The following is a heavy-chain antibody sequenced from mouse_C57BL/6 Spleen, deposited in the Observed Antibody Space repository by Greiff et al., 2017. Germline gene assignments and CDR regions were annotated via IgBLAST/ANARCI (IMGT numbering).Heavy chain of an antibody. J-gene: IGHJ4*01. Sequence: QVQLQQPGPELVKPGASVKISCKASGYAFSSSWMNWVKQRPGQGLEWIGRIYPGGGGTNYNGKFKGKATLTADKSSSTAYMQLSSLTSEDSAVXFCANGYAGMDYWGQGTSVTVSS. CDR2: IYPGGGGT. CDR3: ANGYAGMDY. CDR1: GYAFSSSW. V-gene: IGHV1-82*01.